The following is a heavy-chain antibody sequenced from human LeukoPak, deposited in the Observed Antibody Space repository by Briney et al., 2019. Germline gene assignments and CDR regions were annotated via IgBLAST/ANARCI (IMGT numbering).Heavy chain of an antibody. CDR1: GYSISSGYY. Sequence: SETLSLTCTVSGYSISSGYYWSWIRQPAGKGLEWIGRIYTSGSTNYNPSLKSRVTISVDTSKNQFSLKLSSVTAADTAVYYCARVDRGYSSSWYPGTYYYYYYMDVWGKGTTVTISS. CDR2: IYTSGST. V-gene: IGHV4-61*02. D-gene: IGHD6-13*01. J-gene: IGHJ6*03. CDR3: ARVDRGYSSSWYPGTYYYYYYMDV.